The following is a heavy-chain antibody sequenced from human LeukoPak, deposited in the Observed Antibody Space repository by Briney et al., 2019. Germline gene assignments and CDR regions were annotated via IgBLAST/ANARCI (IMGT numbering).Heavy chain of an antibody. Sequence: SETLSLTCTVSGGSISSSSYYWGWIRQPPGKGLEWIGSIYYSGSTYYNPSLKSRVTISVDTSKNQFSLKLSSVTAADTAVYYCARRRYSSSGWFDPWGQGTLVTVSS. V-gene: IGHV4-39*07. CDR1: GGSISSSSYY. D-gene: IGHD6-13*01. CDR2: IYYSGST. J-gene: IGHJ5*02. CDR3: ARRRYSSSGWFDP.